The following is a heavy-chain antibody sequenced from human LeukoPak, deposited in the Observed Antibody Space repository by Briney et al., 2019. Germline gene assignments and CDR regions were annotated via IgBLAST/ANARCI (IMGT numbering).Heavy chain of an antibody. CDR3: ARQGGDLRYLDWTPPYFDY. CDR1: GYTFTSYD. J-gene: IGHJ4*02. V-gene: IGHV1-8*01. CDR2: MNPNSGNT. D-gene: IGHD3-9*01. Sequence: GASVKVSCKASGYTFTSYDINWVRQATGQGLEWMGWMNPNSGNTGYAQKFQGRVTMTRNTSISTAYMELSSLRSEDTAVYYCARQGGDLRYLDWTPPYFDYWGQGTLVTVSS.